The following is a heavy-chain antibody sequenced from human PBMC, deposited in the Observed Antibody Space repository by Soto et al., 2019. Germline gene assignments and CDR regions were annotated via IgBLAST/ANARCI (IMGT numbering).Heavy chain of an antibody. CDR2: LIGGHYGT. V-gene: IGHV3-23*01. Sequence: LRLSCTASGFTLQNYAMAWVRQAPGKGLEWVSTLIGGHYGTAYSYSVKGRFTVSRDNSKNCLYLQMNSLGVEDTAMYFCAKGKSTGDIDWFDPWGQGSLVTAPQ. D-gene: IGHD3-10*01. CDR3: AKGKSTGDIDWFDP. J-gene: IGHJ5*02. CDR1: GFTLQNYA.